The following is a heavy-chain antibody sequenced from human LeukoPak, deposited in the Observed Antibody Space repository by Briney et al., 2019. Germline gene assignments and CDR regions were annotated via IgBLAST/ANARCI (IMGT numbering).Heavy chain of an antibody. CDR1: GGTFSSYA. CDR2: IIPIFGTA. D-gene: IGHD4-17*01. J-gene: IGHJ3*02. Sequence: ASVKVSCQASGGTFSSYAISWVRQAPGQGLEWMGGIIPIFGTANYAQKFQDRVTITTDESTSTAYMELSSLRSEDTAVYYCARGPSDDYGDYNTFDIWGQGTMVTVSS. CDR3: ARGPSDDYGDYNTFDI. V-gene: IGHV1-69*05.